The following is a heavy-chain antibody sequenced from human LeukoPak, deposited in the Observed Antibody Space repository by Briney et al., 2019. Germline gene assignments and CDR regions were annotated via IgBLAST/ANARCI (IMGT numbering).Heavy chain of an antibody. CDR3: ARDSGSYSFAS. CDR2: RYENGGT. Sequence: SETLSLTCTVSGGSISSHYWSWIRQPPGKGLEWIGCRYENGGTNYNLSLESRVTLSVDTSKNQFSLRLTSVTAADTAVYFCARDSGSYSFASWGQGTLVTVSS. J-gene: IGHJ4*02. D-gene: IGHD1-26*01. V-gene: IGHV4-59*11. CDR1: GGSISSHY.